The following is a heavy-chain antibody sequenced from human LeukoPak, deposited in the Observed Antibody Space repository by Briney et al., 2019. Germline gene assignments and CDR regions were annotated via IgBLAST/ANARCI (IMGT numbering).Heavy chain of an antibody. V-gene: IGHV1-69*04. D-gene: IGHD2-2*01. CDR2: IITILGIA. J-gene: IGHJ4*02. CDR3: WRDRGPMELYWSSASCYEGVVDY. CDR1: GGTFTRYA. Sequence: SVKVSCKASGGTFTRYAISWVRQAPGPGLEWMGRIITILGIANYAQKFQARVTITADKSTRTAYMELSNLRSDDTAVCDCWRDRGPMELYWSSASCYEGVVDYWGQGTLVTVCS.